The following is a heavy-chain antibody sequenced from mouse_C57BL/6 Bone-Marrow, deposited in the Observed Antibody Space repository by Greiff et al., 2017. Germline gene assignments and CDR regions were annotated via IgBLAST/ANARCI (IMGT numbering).Heavy chain of an antibody. Sequence: VQLQQPGAELVRPGSSVQLSCKASGYTFTSYWMHWVKQRPIQGLEWIGNIDPSDSETHYYQKFKDKATLTVDKSSSTAYMPLSSLTSEDAAVYCCAREDSSGYSFAYWGQGTLVTVSA. CDR1: GYTFTSYW. CDR3: AREDSSGYSFAY. CDR2: IDPSDSET. J-gene: IGHJ3*01. D-gene: IGHD3-2*02. V-gene: IGHV1-52*01.